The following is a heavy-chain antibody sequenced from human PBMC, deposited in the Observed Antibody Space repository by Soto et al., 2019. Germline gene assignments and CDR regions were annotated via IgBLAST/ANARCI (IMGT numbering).Heavy chain of an antibody. J-gene: IGHJ4*02. CDR2: ISYDGSNK. CDR3: AIGPSSMTRLYX. Sequence: PVGSLTLSCAASGFTFSSYAMHWVRQAPGKGLDWVSVISYDGSNKYYADSVKVRFTISRDNSKNKLYVQMNSLRAEDTAVYYCAIGPSSMTRLYXWGQGTMFTVSX. CDR1: GFTFSSYA. V-gene: IGHV3-30-3*01. D-gene: IGHD3-3*02.